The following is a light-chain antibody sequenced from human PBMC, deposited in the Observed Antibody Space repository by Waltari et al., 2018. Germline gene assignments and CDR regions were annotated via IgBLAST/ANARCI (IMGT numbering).Light chain of an antibody. Sequence: QAVLTQPASLSASPGASASLPCTLRSHINVRLYHIYLSQQRPGSLPQFLLKNKPDSTIQLGSGVPSRFSASKDTSANAFILLISGIQTEDEADYYCMILYNNAVVFGGGTNLTVL. CDR1: SHINVRLYH. V-gene: IGLV5-45*01. CDR3: MILYNNAVV. J-gene: IGLJ3*02. CDR2: NKPDSTI.